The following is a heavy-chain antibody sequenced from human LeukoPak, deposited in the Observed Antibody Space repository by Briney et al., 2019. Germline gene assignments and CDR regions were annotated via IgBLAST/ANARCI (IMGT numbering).Heavy chain of an antibody. CDR2: ISSSSSYI. D-gene: IGHD2-8*01. CDR3: ARDFGTMLLDY. Sequence: PGGSLRLSCAASGFTFSSYSMNWVRQAPGKGLEWVSSISSSSSYICYADSVKGRFTISRDNAKNSLYLQMNSLRAEDTAVYYCARDFGTMLLDYWGQGTLVTVSS. J-gene: IGHJ4*02. CDR1: GFTFSSYS. V-gene: IGHV3-21*01.